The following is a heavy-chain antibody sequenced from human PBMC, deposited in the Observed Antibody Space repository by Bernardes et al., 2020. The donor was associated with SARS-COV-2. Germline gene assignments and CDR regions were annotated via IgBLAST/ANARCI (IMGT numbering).Heavy chain of an antibody. V-gene: IGHV3-33*01. CDR3: ARGAVEVAAPWHYGMDV. CDR1: GFNFRNFG. J-gene: IGHJ6*02. D-gene: IGHD2-15*01. Sequence: GGSLRLSCATSGFNFRNFGMHWVRQAPGKGLEWVAVIWYDGSKKLYADSVKSRFSVSRDNSKSTLYVEMNSVRVEDTAIYYCARGAVEVAAPWHYGMDVWGQGTTVTVSS. CDR2: IWYDGSKK.